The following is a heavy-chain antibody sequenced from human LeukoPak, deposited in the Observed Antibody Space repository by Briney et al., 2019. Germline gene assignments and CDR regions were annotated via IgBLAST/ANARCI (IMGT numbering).Heavy chain of an antibody. D-gene: IGHD2-2*01. CDR3: ARPGLRVVPAAHY. CDR1: GFTFSSYA. V-gene: IGHV3-30-3*01. Sequence: GGSLRLSCAASGFTFSSYAMHWVRQAPGKGLEWVAVISYDGSNKYYADSVKGRFTISRDNAKNTLYLQMNSLRAEDTAVYYCARPGLRVVPAAHYWGQGTLVTVSS. CDR2: ISYDGSNK. J-gene: IGHJ4*02.